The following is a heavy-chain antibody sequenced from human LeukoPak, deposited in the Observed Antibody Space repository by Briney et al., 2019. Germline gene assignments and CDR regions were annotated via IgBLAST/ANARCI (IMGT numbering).Heavy chain of an antibody. CDR3: ARHYYYDSSGLDDAFDI. V-gene: IGHV4-39*01. Sequence: SETLSLTCTVSGGSISSSSYYWGWLRQPPGRGREWIGSIYYSGSTYYNTSLKSRVTISVDTSKNQFSLKLSSVTAADTAVYYCARHYYYDSSGLDDAFDIWGQGTMVTVSS. D-gene: IGHD3-22*01. CDR1: GGSISSSSYY. CDR2: IYYSGST. J-gene: IGHJ3*02.